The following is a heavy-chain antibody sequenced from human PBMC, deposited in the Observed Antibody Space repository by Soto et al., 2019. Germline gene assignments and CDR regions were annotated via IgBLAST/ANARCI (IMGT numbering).Heavy chain of an antibody. CDR3: ARAEDFGIAAAGTYWFAP. CDR2: IYYSGST. D-gene: IGHD6-13*01. J-gene: IGHJ5*02. V-gene: IGHV4-59*01. Sequence: SETLSLPCTVSGGSISSYYWSWIRQPPREGLEWIGYIYYSGSTNYNPSLKSRVTISVDTSKNQFSLKLSSVTAADTAVYSCARAEDFGIAAAGTYWFAPWGQGTLVTVSS. CDR1: GGSISSYY.